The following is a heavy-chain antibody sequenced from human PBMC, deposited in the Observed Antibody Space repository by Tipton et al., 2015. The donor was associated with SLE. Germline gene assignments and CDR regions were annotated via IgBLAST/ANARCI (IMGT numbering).Heavy chain of an antibody. Sequence: TLSLTCAVYGGSFSGYYWSWFRQPPGKGLGWIGEINHSGSPNYNPSLKSRVTISVDTSKNQFSLKLSSVTAADTAVYYCARGDTTAAAGLNYWGQGTLVTVSS. D-gene: IGHD6-13*01. CDR1: GGSFSGYY. V-gene: IGHV4-34*01. CDR3: ARGDTTAAAGLNY. CDR2: INHSGSP. J-gene: IGHJ4*02.